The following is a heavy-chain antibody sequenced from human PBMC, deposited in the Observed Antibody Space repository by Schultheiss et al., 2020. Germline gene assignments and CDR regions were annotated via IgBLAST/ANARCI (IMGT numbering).Heavy chain of an antibody. J-gene: IGHJ4*02. Sequence: GESLKISCAASEFTFRNYWMSWVRQAPGKGLEWVAVISYDGSNKYYADSVKGRFTISRDNAKNSLYLQMNSLRDEDTAVYYCARVCKDSSGYWGPWDYWGQGTLVTVSS. CDR3: ARVCKDSSGYWGPWDY. D-gene: IGHD3-22*01. CDR1: EFTFRNYW. CDR2: ISYDGSNK. V-gene: IGHV3-30-3*01.